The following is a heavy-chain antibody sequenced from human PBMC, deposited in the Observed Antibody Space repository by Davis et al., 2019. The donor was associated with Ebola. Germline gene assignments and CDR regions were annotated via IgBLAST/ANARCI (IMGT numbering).Heavy chain of an antibody. J-gene: IGHJ4*02. D-gene: IGHD3/OR15-3a*01. Sequence: PGGSLRLSCAASRFTFRGYAMSWVRQAPGKGLEWVSLISSNSNYIYYADSVKGRFTVSRDNAKNSVFLQMSSLRDEDSAVYYCARDRFFAFDFWSQGVHVSVSS. V-gene: IGHV3-21*06. CDR1: RFTFRGYA. CDR3: ARDRFFAFDF. CDR2: ISSNSNYI.